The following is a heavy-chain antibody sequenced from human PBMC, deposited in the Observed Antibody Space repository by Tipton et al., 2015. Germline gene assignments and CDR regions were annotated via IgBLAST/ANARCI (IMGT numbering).Heavy chain of an antibody. CDR3: ARKTTDSVSSYGDSLDN. CDR1: GFTFSSYT. CDR2: ILTTSDTI. Sequence: GSLRLSCVASGFTFSSYTMNWVRQAPGKGLEWVSYILTTSDTIHYADSVKGRFTISRDNGKNSLYLQMNSLRDEDTAVYYCARKTTDSVSSYGDSLDNWGQGTPVTVSS. D-gene: IGHD4-17*01. J-gene: IGHJ4*02. V-gene: IGHV3-48*02.